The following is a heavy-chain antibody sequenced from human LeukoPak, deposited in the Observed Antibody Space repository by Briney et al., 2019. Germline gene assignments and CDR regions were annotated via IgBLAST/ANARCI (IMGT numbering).Heavy chain of an antibody. J-gene: IGHJ3*01. CDR2: ITGSGGTT. V-gene: IGHV3-23*01. Sequence: GGSLRLSCAASGFASGFTFSSYAMSWVRQAPGKGLEWVSAITGSGGTTRYTDSVTGRFTISRDNSGNTLFLQMNSLRAEDTAVYYCAKDPNGDYLGAFDFWGPGTLVPVSS. CDR1: GFTFSSYA. CDR3: AKDPNGDYLGAFDF. D-gene: IGHD4-17*01.